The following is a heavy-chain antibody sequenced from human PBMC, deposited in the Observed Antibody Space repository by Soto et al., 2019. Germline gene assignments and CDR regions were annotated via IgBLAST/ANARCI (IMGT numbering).Heavy chain of an antibody. CDR1: GFTFSSYA. CDR3: AREIYYYGSGSYYWPHYFDY. D-gene: IGHD3-10*01. Sequence: QVQLVESGGGVVQPGRSLRLSCAASGFTFSSYAMHWVRQAPGKGLEWVAVISYDGSNKYYADSVKGRFTISRDNSKNTLYLQMNSLRAEDTAVYYCAREIYYYGSGSYYWPHYFDYWGQGTLVTVSS. V-gene: IGHV3-30-3*01. J-gene: IGHJ4*02. CDR2: ISYDGSNK.